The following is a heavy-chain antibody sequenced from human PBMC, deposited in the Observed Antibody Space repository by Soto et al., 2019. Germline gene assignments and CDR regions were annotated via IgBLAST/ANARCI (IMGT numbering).Heavy chain of an antibody. CDR3: ARSSGWSGY. CDR2: ISSSSSYI. CDR1: GFTFSSYS. D-gene: IGHD6-19*01. Sequence: EVQLVESGGGLVKPGGSPRLSCAASGFTFSSYSMNWVRQAPGKGLEWVSSISSSSSYIYYADSVKGRFTISRDNAKNSLYLQMNSLRAEDTAVYYCARSSGWSGYWGQGTLVTVSS. V-gene: IGHV3-21*01. J-gene: IGHJ4*02.